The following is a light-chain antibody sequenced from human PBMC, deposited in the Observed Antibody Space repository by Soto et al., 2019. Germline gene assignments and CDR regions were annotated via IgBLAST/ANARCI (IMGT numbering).Light chain of an antibody. Sequence: EIVLTQSPVTLSLSPGERATLSCRASQSVSSYLAWYQQKPGQAPRLLIYDASNRATGIPARFSGGGSGTDFTLTTDNLEPEDFAIYYCQQRSNWPPITFGQGTLLEI. CDR3: QQRSNWPPIT. CDR2: DAS. J-gene: IGKJ5*01. V-gene: IGKV3-11*01. CDR1: QSVSSY.